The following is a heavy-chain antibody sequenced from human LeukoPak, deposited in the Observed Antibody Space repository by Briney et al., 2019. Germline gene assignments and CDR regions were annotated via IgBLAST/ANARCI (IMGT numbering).Heavy chain of an antibody. V-gene: IGHV1-2*04. D-gene: IGHD2-21*02. CDR2: INPNSGGT. Sequence: GASVKVSCRASGYTFTGYYMHWVRQAPGQGLEWMGWINPNSGGTNYAQKFQGWVTMTRDTSISTAYMELSRLRSDDTAVYYCARVGDCGGDCYFAFDIWGQGTMVTVSS. CDR3: ARVGDCGGDCYFAFDI. CDR1: GYTFTGYY. J-gene: IGHJ3*02.